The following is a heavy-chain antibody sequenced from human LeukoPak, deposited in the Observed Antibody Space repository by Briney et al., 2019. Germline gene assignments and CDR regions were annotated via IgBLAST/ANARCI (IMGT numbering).Heavy chain of an antibody. J-gene: IGHJ4*02. CDR1: GYTLTELS. CDR3: ATTSRKTTVVTLLDY. Sequence: ASVKVSCKVSGYTLTELSMHWVRQAPGKGLEWMGGFDPEDGETIYAQKFQGRVTTTEDTSTDTAYMELSSLRSEDTAVYYCATTSRKTTVVTLLDYWGQGTLVTVSS. V-gene: IGHV1-24*01. D-gene: IGHD4-23*01. CDR2: FDPEDGET.